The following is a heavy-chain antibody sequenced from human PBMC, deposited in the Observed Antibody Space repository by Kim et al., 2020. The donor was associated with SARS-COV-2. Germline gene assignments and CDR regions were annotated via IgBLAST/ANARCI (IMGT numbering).Heavy chain of an antibody. V-gene: IGHV3-7*03. Sequence: AGSLRLSCAASGFTFSSYWMSWVRQAPGKGREWVANIKQDGSEKYYVDSVKGRFSISRDNAKNSLYLQMNSLRAEDTAVYYCATQPQVSPAGYGMDVWGQGTTVTVSS. CDR1: GFTFSSYW. CDR3: ATQPQVSPAGYGMDV. J-gene: IGHJ6*02. CDR2: IKQDGSEK.